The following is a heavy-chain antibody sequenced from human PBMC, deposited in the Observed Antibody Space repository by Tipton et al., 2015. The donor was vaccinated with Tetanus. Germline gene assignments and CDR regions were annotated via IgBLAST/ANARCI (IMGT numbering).Heavy chain of an antibody. Sequence: QLVQSGAEVKKPGESLKISCTASGYSFDKYWIAWVRQKPGKGLEWMGIIFPGASDARYNPSFQGQVSISADRSNSSTYLTWGSLKASDTATYYSARHWSKAYPSPFDPWGQGTLVTVSS. J-gene: IGHJ5*02. V-gene: IGHV5-51*01. CDR1: GYSFDKYW. CDR3: ARHWSKAYPSPFDP. CDR2: IFPGASDA.